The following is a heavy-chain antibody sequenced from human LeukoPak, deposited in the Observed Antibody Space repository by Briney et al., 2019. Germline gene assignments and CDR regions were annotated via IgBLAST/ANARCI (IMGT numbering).Heavy chain of an antibody. CDR1: GGTFNNYA. V-gene: IGHV1-69*06. CDR3: ARAVQVTAGGLFDY. Sequence: SVKVSCKASGGTFNNYAISWVRQAPGQGLEWVGGIIPIFTTANYAQKFQGRVTITADKSTNTAYMELSSLRSDDTAVYYCARAVQVTAGGLFDYWGQGTLVTVSS. CDR2: IIPIFTTA. D-gene: IGHD2-21*02. J-gene: IGHJ4*02.